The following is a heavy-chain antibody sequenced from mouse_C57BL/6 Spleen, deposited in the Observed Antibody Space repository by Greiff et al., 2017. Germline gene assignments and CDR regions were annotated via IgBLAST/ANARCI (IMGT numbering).Heavy chain of an antibody. V-gene: IGHV5-17*01. D-gene: IGHD3-2*02. CDR1: GFTFSDYG. J-gene: IGHJ4*01. CDR2: ISSGSSTI. Sequence: EVQLVESGGGLVKPGGSLKLSCAASGFTFSDYGMHWVRQAPEKGLEWVAYISSGSSTIYYADTVKGLFTISRDNAKNTLFLQMTSLRSEDTAMYYCATDSSGAMDYWGQGTSVTVSS. CDR3: ATDSSGAMDY.